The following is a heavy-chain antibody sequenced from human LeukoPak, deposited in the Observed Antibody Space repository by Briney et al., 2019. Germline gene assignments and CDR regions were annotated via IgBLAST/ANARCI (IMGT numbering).Heavy chain of an antibody. CDR1: GGSIRNSDYL. D-gene: IGHD3-10*01. Sequence: SETLSLTCSVSGGSIRNSDYLWGWIRQPPGKGLEWIGNINYSGTTAHYNPSLKSRVTMSADTSKNQFYLNLSSVTAADTAVYYCARRYYYNLGSFPFDFWGQGTLVTVSS. V-gene: IGHV4-39*01. J-gene: IGHJ4*02. CDR3: ARRYYYNLGSFPFDF. CDR2: INYSGTTA.